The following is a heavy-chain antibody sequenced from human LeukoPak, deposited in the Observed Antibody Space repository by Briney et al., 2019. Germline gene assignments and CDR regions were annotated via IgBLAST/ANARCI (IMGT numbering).Heavy chain of an antibody. V-gene: IGHV1-2*02. CDR2: INPHSGGT. CDR1: GYTFTGYY. J-gene: IGHJ6*03. D-gene: IGHD2-21*02. CDR3: ARGVTARGFYYYMDI. Sequence: ASVKVSCKASGYTFTGYYVQWVRQAPGQGLEWMGWINPHSGGTNYAQEFQGRVTMTRDTSISTAYMELSSLRPDDTAVYSCARGVTARGFYYYMDIWGNGTTVTISS.